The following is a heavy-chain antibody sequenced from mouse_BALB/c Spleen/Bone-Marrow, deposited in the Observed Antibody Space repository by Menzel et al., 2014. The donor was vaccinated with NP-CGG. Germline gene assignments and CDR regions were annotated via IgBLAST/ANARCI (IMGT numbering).Heavy chain of an antibody. V-gene: IGHV1-7*01. CDR3: ARGTVVAYYYAMDY. CDR2: INPSTGYT. Sequence: QVQLQQSGAELAKPGAPVKMSCKASGYTFTSYWMHWVKQRPGQGLEWIGYINPSTGYTEYNQKFKDKATLTADKSSSTAYMQLSSLTSEDSAVYYCARGTVVAYYYAMDYWSQGTSVTVSS. D-gene: IGHD1-1*01. CDR1: GYTFTSYW. J-gene: IGHJ4*01.